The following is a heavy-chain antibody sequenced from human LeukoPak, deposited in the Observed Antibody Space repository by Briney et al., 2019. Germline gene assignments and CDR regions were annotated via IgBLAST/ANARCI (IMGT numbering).Heavy chain of an antibody. J-gene: IGHJ5*02. CDR3: ARRPLGGDYVGWFDP. D-gene: IGHD4-17*01. Sequence: SETLSLTCTVSGGSISSSSYYWGWIRQPPGKGLEWIGSIYYSGSTYYNPSLKSRVIISVDTSKNQFSLKLSSVTAADTAVYYCARRPLGGDYVGWFDPWGQGTLVTVSS. CDR1: GGSISSSSYY. CDR2: IYYSGST. V-gene: IGHV4-39*01.